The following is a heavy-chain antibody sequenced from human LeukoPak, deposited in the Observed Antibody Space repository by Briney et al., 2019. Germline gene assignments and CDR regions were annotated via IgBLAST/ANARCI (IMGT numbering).Heavy chain of an antibody. CDR1: GFTFSSYG. Sequence: PGGSLRLSCAASGFTFSSYGMHWVRQAPGKGLEWVAVISYDGSNKYYADSVKGRFTISRDNSKNTLYLQMNSLRAEDTAVYYCARAIRIAVAGDYWGQGTLVTVSS. CDR2: ISYDGSNK. CDR3: ARAIRIAVAGDY. V-gene: IGHV3-30*03. D-gene: IGHD6-19*01. J-gene: IGHJ4*02.